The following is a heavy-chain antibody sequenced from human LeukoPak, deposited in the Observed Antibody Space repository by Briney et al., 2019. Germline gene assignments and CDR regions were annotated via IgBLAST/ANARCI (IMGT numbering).Heavy chain of an antibody. D-gene: IGHD3-10*01. CDR1: GFTFSSYA. Sequence: PGGSLRLSCAASGFTFSSYAMSWVRQAPGKGLEWVSAISGSGGSTYYADSVKGRFTISRDNSKNTLYLQMNSLRAEDTAVCYCAKPMYYYGSGSYYNYFDYWGQGTLVTVSS. CDR3: AKPMYYYGSGSYYNYFDY. V-gene: IGHV3-23*01. J-gene: IGHJ4*02. CDR2: ISGSGGST.